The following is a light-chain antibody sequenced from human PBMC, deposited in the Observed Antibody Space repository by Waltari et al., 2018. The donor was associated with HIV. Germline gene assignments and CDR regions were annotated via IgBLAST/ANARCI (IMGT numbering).Light chain of an antibody. J-gene: IGKJ1*01. V-gene: IGKV2-30*01. CDR2: KVS. CDR3: MQGTHWPPWT. Sequence: DVVMTQYPLSLAVTLGQPASMSCRSSRSLVSSDGNTFLSWFQQRPGQSPRRLIYKVSDRDSGVPDRFSGSGSGTDFTLRISRVEAEDVGIYYCMQGTHWPPWTFGQGPRWRSN. CDR1: RSLVSSDGNTF.